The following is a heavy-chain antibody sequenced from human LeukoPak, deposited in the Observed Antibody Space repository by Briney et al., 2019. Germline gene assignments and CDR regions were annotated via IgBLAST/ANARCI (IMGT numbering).Heavy chain of an antibody. V-gene: IGHV3-23*01. D-gene: IGHD2-21*02. CDR2: ISGGGGST. CDR1: GLTFNNHA. J-gene: IGHJ4*02. CDR3: AKGRVVTTPPLNY. Sequence: GGSLRLSCAASGLTFNNHAMNWVRQAPGKGLEWVSSISGGGGSTNYADSVKGRFTISRDNSKNTLSLEMNSLRADDTAVYFCAKGRVVTTPPLNYWGQGTLVTVSS.